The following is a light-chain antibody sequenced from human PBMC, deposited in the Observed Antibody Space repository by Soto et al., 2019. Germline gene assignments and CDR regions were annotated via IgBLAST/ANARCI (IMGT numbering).Light chain of an antibody. V-gene: IGKV3-20*01. CDR3: QQYGSSPPYT. Sequence: DIVLTQCPGTLSLSPGERATLSCRASQSVSSSYLAWYQQKPGQAPRLLIYGASSRATGIPDRFSGSGSGTDFTLTISRLEPEDFAVYYCQQYGSSPPYTFGQGTKLEIK. CDR2: GAS. J-gene: IGKJ2*01. CDR1: QSVSSSY.